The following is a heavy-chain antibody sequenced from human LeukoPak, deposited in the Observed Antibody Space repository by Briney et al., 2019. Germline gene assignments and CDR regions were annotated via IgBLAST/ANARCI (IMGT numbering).Heavy chain of an antibody. V-gene: IGHV3-23*01. CDR1: GFTFSNYA. CDR2: ISGSGGTT. Sequence: PGGSLRLSCAASGFTFSNYAMSWVRQAPGKGLEWVSTISGSGGTTNYADSVKGRFTISRDNAKNTLFLQMNSLRAEDTAVYHCARDLYGPGYWGQGTLVTVSS. D-gene: IGHD3-10*01. J-gene: IGHJ4*02. CDR3: ARDLYGPGY.